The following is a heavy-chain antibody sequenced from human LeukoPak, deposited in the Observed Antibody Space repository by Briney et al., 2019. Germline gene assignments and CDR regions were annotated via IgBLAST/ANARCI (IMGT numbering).Heavy chain of an antibody. J-gene: IGHJ4*02. CDR1: GFTFSSYG. D-gene: IGHD3-16*01. V-gene: IGHV3-30*03. CDR3: AVGGF. Sequence: GRSLRLSCAASGFTFSSYGMHWVRQAPGKGLEWVAVISYDGSNKYYADSVKGRFTISRDNSKNTLYLQMDSLRAEDTAVYYCAVGGFWGQGTLVTVSS. CDR2: ISYDGSNK.